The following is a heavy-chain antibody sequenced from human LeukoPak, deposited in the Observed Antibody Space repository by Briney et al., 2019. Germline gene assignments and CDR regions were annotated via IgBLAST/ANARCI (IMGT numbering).Heavy chain of an antibody. CDR3: ARVGLGKYYYYYMDV. Sequence: PSETLSLTCTVSGGSISSYYWSWIRQPPGKGLEWIWYIYYSGSTNYNPSLKSQVTISVDTSKNQFSLKLSSVTAADTAVYYCARVGLGKYYYYYMDVWGKGTTVTVSS. V-gene: IGHV4-59*01. CDR2: IYYSGST. CDR1: GGSISSYY. D-gene: IGHD7-27*01. J-gene: IGHJ6*03.